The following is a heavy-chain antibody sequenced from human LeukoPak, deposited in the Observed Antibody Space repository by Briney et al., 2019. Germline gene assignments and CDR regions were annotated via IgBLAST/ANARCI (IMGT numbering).Heavy chain of an antibody. V-gene: IGHV3-21*01. D-gene: IGHD3-22*01. CDR1: GFTFSSYA. J-gene: IGHJ4*02. CDR3: ARAADSSGYPDY. CDR2: ISSSSSYI. Sequence: GGSLRLSCAASGFTFSSYAMSWVRQAPGKGLEWVSSISSSSSYIYYADSMKGRFTISRDNAKNSLYLQMNSLRAEDTAVYYCARAADSSGYPDYWGQGTLVTVSS.